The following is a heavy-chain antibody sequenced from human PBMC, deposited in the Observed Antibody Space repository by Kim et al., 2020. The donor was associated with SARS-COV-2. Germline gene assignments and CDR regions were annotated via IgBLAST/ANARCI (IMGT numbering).Heavy chain of an antibody. CDR2: IGYDGNNK. V-gene: IGHV3-30-3*01. D-gene: IGHD1-26*01. CDR1: GFTLGTYV. J-gene: IGHJ4*02. Sequence: GGSLRLSCAASGFTLGTYVIHWVRQAPGKGLEWLAVIGYDGNNKFYADSMKGRFTISGDSSRTTLYLQMNSLGPEDTAVYYCAREGPQAMLGATFDYWGQGTLVTVS. CDR3: AREGPQAMLGATFDY.